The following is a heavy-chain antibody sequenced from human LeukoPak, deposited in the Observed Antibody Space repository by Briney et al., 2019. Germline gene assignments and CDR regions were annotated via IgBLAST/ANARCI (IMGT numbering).Heavy chain of an antibody. Sequence: PGGSLRLSCAASGFTVSSKYMSWARQAPGKGLEWVSVMYSGGSTYYADSVEGRFTISRDSSKNTVYLQMSSLRAEDTAVYYCASVTMVRGPHFDYWGQGTLVTVSS. CDR3: ASVTMVRGPHFDY. CDR2: MYSGGST. J-gene: IGHJ4*02. V-gene: IGHV3-53*01. CDR1: GFTVSSKY. D-gene: IGHD3-10*01.